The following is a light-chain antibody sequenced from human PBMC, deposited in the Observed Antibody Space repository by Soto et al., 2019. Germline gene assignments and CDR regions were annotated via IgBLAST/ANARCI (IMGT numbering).Light chain of an antibody. V-gene: IGLV2-8*01. Sequence: QPVLTQPPSASGSPGQSVTISCTGTSSDVGGYKYVSWYQQYPGRAPKLMIYEVTKRPSGVPDRFSGSKSGNTASLTVSGLQAEDEADYYCSSYAASNNFYFVFGGGTQLTVL. CDR3: SSYAASNNFYFV. CDR1: SSDVGGYKY. CDR2: EVT. J-gene: IGLJ3*02.